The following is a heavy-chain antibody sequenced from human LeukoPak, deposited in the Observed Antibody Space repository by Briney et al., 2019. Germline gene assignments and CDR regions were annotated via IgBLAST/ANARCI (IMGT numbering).Heavy chain of an antibody. J-gene: IGHJ3*02. Sequence: PSETLSLTCTVSGGSISSGDYYWSWIRQPPGKGLEWIGYIYYSGSTYYNPSLKSRVTISVDTSKNQFSLKLSSVTAADTAVYYCARSCGGDCYDAFDIWGQGTMVTVSS. D-gene: IGHD2-21*01. CDR1: GGSISSGDYY. CDR3: ARSCGGDCYDAFDI. V-gene: IGHV4-30-4*08. CDR2: IYYSGST.